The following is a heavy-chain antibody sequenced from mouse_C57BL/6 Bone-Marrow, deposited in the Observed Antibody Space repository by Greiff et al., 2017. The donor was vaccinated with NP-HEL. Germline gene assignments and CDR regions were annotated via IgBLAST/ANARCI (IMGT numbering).Heavy chain of an antibody. J-gene: IGHJ2*01. CDR3: AREGYYYGYYFDY. CDR2: IYPSDSET. CDR1: GYTFTSYW. V-gene: IGHV1-61*01. Sequence: QVQLQQPGAELVRPGSSVKLSCKASGYTFTSYWMDWVKQRPGQGLEWIGNIYPSDSETHYNQKFKDKATLTVDKSSSTAYMQLSSLTSEDSAVYYCAREGYYYGYYFDYWGQGTTLTVSS. D-gene: IGHD1-1*01.